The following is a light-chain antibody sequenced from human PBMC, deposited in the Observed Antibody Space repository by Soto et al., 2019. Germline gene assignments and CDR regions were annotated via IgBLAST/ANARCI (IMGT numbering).Light chain of an antibody. CDR3: QQYNNWPPIT. CDR2: DAS. Sequence: EIVMTQSPVTLSVSPGERATLSCRASQSVRSKLAWYQQKPGQAPRLLIYDASTRATGIPARFSGSGSGTEFTLTISSLQSEDFAVYYCQQYNNWPPITFGQGTRLEIK. V-gene: IGKV3-15*01. CDR1: QSVRSK. J-gene: IGKJ5*01.